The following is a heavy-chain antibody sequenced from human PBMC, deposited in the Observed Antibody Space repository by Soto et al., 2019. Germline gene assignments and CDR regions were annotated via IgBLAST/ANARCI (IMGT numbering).Heavy chain of an antibody. J-gene: IGHJ5*02. D-gene: IGHD2-2*01. CDR2: IYPGDSDT. Sequence: GESLKISCKGSGYSFTSYWISWVRQMPGKGLEWMGIIYPGDSDTRYSPSFQGQVTISADKSVSTAYLQWSSLKASDTAMYYCARGGYCSSSSCYLANWFDPWGQGTLVTVSS. V-gene: IGHV5-51*01. CDR1: GYSFTSYW. CDR3: ARGGYCSSSSCYLANWFDP.